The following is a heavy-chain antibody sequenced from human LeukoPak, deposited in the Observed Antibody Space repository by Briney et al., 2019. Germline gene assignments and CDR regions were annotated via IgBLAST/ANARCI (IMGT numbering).Heavy chain of an antibody. J-gene: IGHJ1*01. CDR3: AREGSTTVTTDY. CDR2: INWNGGSA. Sequence: PGGSLRLSCAASGFNFDGYGMSWVRQAPGKGLEWVSGINWNGGSAVYADSVKGRFAISRDNAKNSLYLQMSSLRAEDTALYYCAREGSTTVTTDYWGQGTLVTVSS. CDR1: GFNFDGYG. D-gene: IGHD4-11*01. V-gene: IGHV3-20*04.